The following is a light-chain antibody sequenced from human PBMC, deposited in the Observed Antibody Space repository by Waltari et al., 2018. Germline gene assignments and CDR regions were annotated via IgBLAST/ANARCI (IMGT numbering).Light chain of an antibody. J-gene: IGLJ1*01. V-gene: IGLV1-44*01. CDR3: AAWGDSLSGYV. Sequence: QSVLTQPPSASGTPGQRVTISCSGSTSDIGIYSVSWYKQLPGTAPQLLIHGNDPRPSGVPDRFSGSKAGTSASLAIHGLQSEDEADYYCAAWGDSLSGYVFGTGTKVTVL. CDR1: TSDIGIYS. CDR2: GND.